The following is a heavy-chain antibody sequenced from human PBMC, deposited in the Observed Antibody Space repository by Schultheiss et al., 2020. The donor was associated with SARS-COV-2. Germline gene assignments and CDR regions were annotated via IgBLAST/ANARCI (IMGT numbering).Heavy chain of an antibody. CDR3: TTQSCLQYCEIITVWMFDQ. D-gene: IGHD2-21*01. J-gene: IGHJ4*02. CDR2: ISSSGSTI. V-gene: IGHV3-48*04. Sequence: GGSLRLSCAASGFTFSSYGMSWVRQAPGKGLEWVSYISSSGSTIYYADSVKGRFTISRDNAKNSLYLQMNSLKTEDTAVYYCTTQSCLQYCEIITVWMFDQWGQGALVTVSS. CDR1: GFTFSSYG.